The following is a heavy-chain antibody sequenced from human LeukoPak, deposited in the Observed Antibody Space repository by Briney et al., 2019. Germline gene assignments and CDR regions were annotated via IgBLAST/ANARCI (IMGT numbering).Heavy chain of an antibody. Sequence: PGGSLRLSCAASGFTFDDYGMSWVRQAAGKGLEWVSAISGSGGRTYYADSVKGRFTISRDNSKNTLYLQMNSLRAEDTAVYYCAKDLSSGNSFDYWGQGALVTVSS. V-gene: IGHV3-23*01. CDR3: AKDLSSGNSFDY. D-gene: IGHD3-10*01. CDR1: GFTFDDYG. CDR2: ISGSGGRT. J-gene: IGHJ4*02.